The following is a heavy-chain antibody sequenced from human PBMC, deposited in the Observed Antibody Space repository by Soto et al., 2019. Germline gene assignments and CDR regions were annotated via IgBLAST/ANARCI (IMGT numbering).Heavy chain of an antibody. J-gene: IGHJ5*02. V-gene: IGHV1-46*01. CDR2: INPTGDNK. D-gene: IGHD6-13*01. CDR3: ARDRQQLNWFDP. Sequence: ASVKVSCKASGYTFTSNYVHWVRQAPGQGLEGMAVINPTGDNKAYAPKFEGRLTLTTDTSTSTMYMELSSLRSEDTAVYYCARDRQQLNWFDPWGQGTLVTVSS. CDR1: GYTFTSNY.